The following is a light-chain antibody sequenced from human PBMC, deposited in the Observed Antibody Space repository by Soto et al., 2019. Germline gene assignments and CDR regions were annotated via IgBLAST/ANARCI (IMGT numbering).Light chain of an antibody. CDR3: QQSYSTHRT. V-gene: IGKV1-39*01. CDR1: QSISSY. J-gene: IGKJ1*01. CDR2: AAS. Sequence: DIQMTQSPSSLSASVGDRVTITCRASQSISSYLNWYQQKPRKAPKLLIYAASSLQSGVPSRFSGSGSGTDFTLTISSLQPEDFATYYCQQSYSTHRTFGQGTKVDIK.